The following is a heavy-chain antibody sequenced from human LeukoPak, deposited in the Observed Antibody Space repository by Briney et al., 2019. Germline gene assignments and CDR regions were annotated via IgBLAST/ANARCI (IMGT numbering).Heavy chain of an antibody. Sequence: GASVKVSCKASGYTFTSYYMHWVQQAPGQGLEWMGRIIPILGIANYAQKFQGRVTITADKSTSTAYMELSSLRSEDTAVYYCARDRTGDLRRGIDYWGQGTLVTVSS. J-gene: IGHJ4*02. D-gene: IGHD7-27*01. V-gene: IGHV1-69*04. CDR3: ARDRTGDLRRGIDY. CDR1: GYTFTSYY. CDR2: IIPILGIA.